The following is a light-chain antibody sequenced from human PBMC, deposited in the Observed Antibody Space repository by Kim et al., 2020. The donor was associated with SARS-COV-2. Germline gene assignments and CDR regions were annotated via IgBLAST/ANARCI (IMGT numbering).Light chain of an antibody. Sequence: VTISYAAISSNIDSNYVYWYQQLPGTAPKLLIYRNNRRPSGVPDRFSGSKSGTSASLAISGLRSEDEADYYCAAWDDSLSGRVFGGGTQLTVL. CDR3: AAWDDSLSGRV. V-gene: IGLV1-47*01. CDR1: SSNIDSNY. CDR2: RNN. J-gene: IGLJ3*02.